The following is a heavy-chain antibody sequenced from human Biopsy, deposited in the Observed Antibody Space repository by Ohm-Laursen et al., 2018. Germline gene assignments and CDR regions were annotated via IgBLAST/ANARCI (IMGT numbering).Heavy chain of an antibody. Sequence: GTLSLTCAVFGKTFSDYQWSWIRQPPGKGLEWIGQINKAGTTNYNPSLKSRVSISADASKYEFSLRLTSVTAADTAVYLCGNEVHGRDYWGLGAQVTVSS. CDR1: GKTFSDYQ. CDR2: INKAGTT. V-gene: IGHV4-34*08. CDR3: GNEVHGRDY. J-gene: IGHJ4*02. D-gene: IGHD2-15*01.